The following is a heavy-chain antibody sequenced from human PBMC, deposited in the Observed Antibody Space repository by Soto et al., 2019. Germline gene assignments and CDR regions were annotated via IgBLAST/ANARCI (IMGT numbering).Heavy chain of an antibody. Sequence: PGGSLRLSCAAPGFTFSRYAIHWVRQAPGKGLEWVTVMSYDGNQKHYADSVKGRFTVSRDDSENTVFLQMTSLRPEDTATYYCAKDRYFDSYYLDSWGQGTLVTVSS. CDR1: GFTFSRYA. V-gene: IGHV3-30-3*01. J-gene: IGHJ4*02. CDR2: MSYDGNQK. CDR3: AKDRYFDSYYLDS. D-gene: IGHD3-9*01.